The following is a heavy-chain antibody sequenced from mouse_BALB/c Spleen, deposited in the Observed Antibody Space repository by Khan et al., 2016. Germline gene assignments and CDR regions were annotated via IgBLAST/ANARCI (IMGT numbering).Heavy chain of an antibody. CDR3: ARDYYGSSYFDY. Sequence: VQLKQSGPGLVKPSQSLSLTCTVTGYSITSGYAWNWIRQFPGNKLEWMGYINYSGTTSYNSSLKSRISITRDTSKNQFFLQLNSVTTEDTATYYCARDYYGSSYFDYWGQGTPLTVSS. J-gene: IGHJ2*01. V-gene: IGHV3-2*02. CDR1: GYSITSGYA. CDR2: INYSGTT. D-gene: IGHD1-1*01.